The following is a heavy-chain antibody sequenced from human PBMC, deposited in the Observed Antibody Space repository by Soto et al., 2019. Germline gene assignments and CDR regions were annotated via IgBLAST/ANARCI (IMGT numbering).Heavy chain of an antibody. J-gene: IGHJ6*02. CDR2: ISSSGSTI. V-gene: IGHV3-11*01. CDR3: ARIPIVLVPASLGGTAYYYGMDV. D-gene: IGHD2-2*01. CDR1: GFXFSDYY. Sequence: PGGSLRLSCAASGFXFSDYYMSWIRQAPGKGLEWASYISSSGSTIYYADSVKGRFTISRDNAKNSLYLQMNSLRAEDTAVYYCARIPIVLVPASLGGTAYYYGMDVWGQGTTVTVSS.